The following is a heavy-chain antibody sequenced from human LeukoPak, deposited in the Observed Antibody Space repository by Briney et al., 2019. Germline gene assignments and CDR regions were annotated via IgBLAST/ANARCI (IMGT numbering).Heavy chain of an antibody. Sequence: GGSLRLSCAASGFTFSSYSLNWVRQAPGKGLEWVSSITTSSSYIYYADSVKGRFTISRDNAKNSLYLQMNSLRAEDSAVYYCARDLGGYSYGSHFDYWGQGTLVTVSS. V-gene: IGHV3-21*01. CDR2: ITTSSSYI. D-gene: IGHD5-18*01. CDR1: GFTFSSYS. J-gene: IGHJ4*02. CDR3: ARDLGGYSYGSHFDY.